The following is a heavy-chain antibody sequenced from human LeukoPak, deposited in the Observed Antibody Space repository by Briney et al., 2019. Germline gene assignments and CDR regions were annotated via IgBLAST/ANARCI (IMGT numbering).Heavy chain of an antibody. CDR2: ISGSGGST. V-gene: IGHV3-23*01. CDR1: GFTFSSSA. J-gene: IGHJ4*02. CDR3: AKVPYYYGSGSYYKSSHFDY. Sequence: GGSLRLSCAASGFTFSSSAMSWVRQAPGKGLEWVSAISGSGGSTYYADSVKGRFTISRDNSKNTLYLQVNSLRAEDKAVYYCAKVPYYYGSGSYYKSSHFDYWGQGTLVTVSS. D-gene: IGHD3-10*01.